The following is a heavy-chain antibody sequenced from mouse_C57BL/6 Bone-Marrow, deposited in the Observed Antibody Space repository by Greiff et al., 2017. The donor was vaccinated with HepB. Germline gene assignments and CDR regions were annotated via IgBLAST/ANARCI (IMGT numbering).Heavy chain of an antibody. J-gene: IGHJ3*01. D-gene: IGHD2-2*01. Sequence: EVQLMESGGGLVKPGGSLKLSCAASGFTFSSYAMSWVRQTPEKRLEWVATISDGGSYTYYPDNVKGRFTISRDNAKNNLYLQMSHLKSEDTAMYYCARDPYGHGAWFAYWGQGTLVTVSA. CDR1: GFTFSSYA. V-gene: IGHV5-4*01. CDR2: ISDGGSYT. CDR3: ARDPYGHGAWFAY.